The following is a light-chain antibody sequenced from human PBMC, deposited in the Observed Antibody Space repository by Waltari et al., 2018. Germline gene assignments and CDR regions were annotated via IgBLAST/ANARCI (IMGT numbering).Light chain of an antibody. Sequence: WCQRRPGKAPKLIIFDVTKRPSGFSDRFSGSKSANTASLTISGLQAEDEADYYCSSYTSRKTYVFGTGTRVTV. CDR2: DVT. CDR3: SSYTSRKTYV. V-gene: IGLV2-14*03. J-gene: IGLJ1*01.